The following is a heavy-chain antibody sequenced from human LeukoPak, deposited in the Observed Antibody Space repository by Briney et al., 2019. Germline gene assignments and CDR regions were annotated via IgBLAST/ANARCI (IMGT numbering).Heavy chain of an antibody. CDR3: ARASPYGGNVGY. V-gene: IGHV4-31*03. Sequence: SETLSLTCTVSGGSISSGGYYWSWIRQHPGKGLEWIGYIYYSGSTYYNPSLKSRATISVDTSKNQFSLKLSSVTAADTAVYYCARASPYGGNVGYWGQGTLVTVSS. D-gene: IGHD4-23*01. CDR1: GGSISSGGYY. CDR2: IYYSGST. J-gene: IGHJ4*02.